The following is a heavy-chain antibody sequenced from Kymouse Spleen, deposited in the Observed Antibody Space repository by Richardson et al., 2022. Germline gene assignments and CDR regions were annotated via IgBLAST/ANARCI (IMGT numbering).Heavy chain of an antibody. D-gene: IGHD5-18,IGHD5-18*01. CDR1: GFTFSNAW. CDR2: IKSKTDGGTT. CDR3: TTETESDTAMDSFDY. Sequence: EVQLVESGGGLVKPGGSLRLSCAASGFTFSNAWMSWVRQAPGKGLEWVGRIKSKTDGGTTDYAAPVKGRFTISRDDSKNTLYLQMNSLKTEDTAVYYCTTETESDTAMDSFDYWGQGTLVTVSS. J-gene: IGHJ4*02. V-gene: IGHV3-15*01.